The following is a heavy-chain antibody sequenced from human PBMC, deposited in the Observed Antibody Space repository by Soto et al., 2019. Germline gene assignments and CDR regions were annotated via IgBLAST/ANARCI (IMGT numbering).Heavy chain of an antibody. CDR2: ISGSGGST. Sequence: VQLVQSGAEVKKPGSSVKVSCKASGGTFSSYAMSWVRQAPGKGLEWVSAISGSGGSTYYADSVKGRFTISRDNSKNTLYLQMNSLRAEDTAVYYCAKDPLAARPYYFDYWGQGTLVTVSS. V-gene: IGHV3-23*04. CDR3: AKDPLAARPYYFDY. J-gene: IGHJ4*02. D-gene: IGHD6-6*01. CDR1: GGTFSSYA.